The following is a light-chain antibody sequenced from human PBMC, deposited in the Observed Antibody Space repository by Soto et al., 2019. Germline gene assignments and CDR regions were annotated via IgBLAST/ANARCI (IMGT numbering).Light chain of an antibody. V-gene: IGLV1-44*01. CDR3: AAWDDNLNGPL. Sequence: QSVLTQPPSLSGTPGQRVTISCSGSNSNIGRYSVNWYQHFPGTAPKILIYSDDERPSGVPARFSGPKSGTSAALAISGLQSEDEAEYYCAAWDDNLNGPLFGGGTKVTVL. CDR2: SDD. CDR1: NSNIGRYS. J-gene: IGLJ3*02.